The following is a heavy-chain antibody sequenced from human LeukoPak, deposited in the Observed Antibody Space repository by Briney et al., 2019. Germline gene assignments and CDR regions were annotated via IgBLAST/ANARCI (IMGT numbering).Heavy chain of an antibody. Sequence: GESLKISCKGSGYSFTSYWIGWVRQMPGKGLEWVGIIYPGDSDTRYSPSFQGQVTISADKSISTAYLQWSSLKASDTAMYYCARRYCGSTSCYAFDIWGQGTMVTVSS. V-gene: IGHV5-51*01. J-gene: IGHJ3*02. CDR3: ARRYCGSTSCYAFDI. CDR2: IYPGDSDT. CDR1: GYSFTSYW. D-gene: IGHD2-2*01.